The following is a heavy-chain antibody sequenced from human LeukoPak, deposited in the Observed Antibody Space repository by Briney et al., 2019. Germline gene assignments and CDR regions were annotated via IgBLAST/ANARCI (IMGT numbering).Heavy chain of an antibody. CDR1: GFTFSSYS. J-gene: IGHJ3*02. V-gene: IGHV3-48*04. CDR2: ISSSSSTI. Sequence: GGSLRLSCAASGFTFSSYSMNWVRQAPGKGLEWVSYISSSSSTIYYADSVKGRFTISRDNAKNSLYLQMNSLRAEDTAVYYCTRDLLVATGAFDIWGQGTMVTVSS. CDR3: TRDLLVATGAFDI. D-gene: IGHD3-10*01.